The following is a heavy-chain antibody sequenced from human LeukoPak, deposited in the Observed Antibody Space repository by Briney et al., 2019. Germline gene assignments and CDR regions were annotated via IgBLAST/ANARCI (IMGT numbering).Heavy chain of an antibody. CDR1: GYTFISYY. CDR3: ARANDYGDREFDY. V-gene: IGHV1-46*01. D-gene: IGHD4-17*01. J-gene: IGHJ4*02. CDR2: INPSGGST. Sequence: GASVKVSCKASGYTFISYYLHWMRQAPGQGLDWMGIINPSGGSTSYAQKFQGRVTMTRDTSTSTVYMELSSLRSEDTAVYYCARANDYGDREFDYWGQGTLVTVSS.